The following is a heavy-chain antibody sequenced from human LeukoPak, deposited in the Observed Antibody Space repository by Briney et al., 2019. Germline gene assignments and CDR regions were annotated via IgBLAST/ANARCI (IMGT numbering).Heavy chain of an antibody. CDR2: ISNDGTNK. Sequence: QPGNSLTLSCAASGFNFMNTAMHWVRQAPGKGLEWLAVISNDGTNKESADAVKGRFTISRDNSKNTLYLQMNSLRPEDTALYYCAKDALYSSGWYPDYWGQGTLVSVSS. D-gene: IGHD6-19*01. CDR1: GFNFMNTA. J-gene: IGHJ4*02. CDR3: AKDALYSSGWYPDY. V-gene: IGHV3-30*18.